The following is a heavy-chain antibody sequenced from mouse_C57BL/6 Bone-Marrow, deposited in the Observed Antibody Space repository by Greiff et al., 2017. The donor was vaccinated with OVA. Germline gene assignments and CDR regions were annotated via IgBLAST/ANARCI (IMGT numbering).Heavy chain of an antibody. J-gene: IGHJ3*01. CDR3: ARHYGSSSVAY. D-gene: IGHD1-1*01. CDR1: GFTFSSYG. CDR2: ISSGGSYT. Sequence: EVMLVESGGDLVKPGGSLKLSCAASGFTFSSYGMSWVRQTPDTRLEWVATISSGGSYTYYPDSVKGRFTISRDNAKNTLYLQMSSLKSEDTAMYYCARHYGSSSVAYWGQGTLVTVSA. V-gene: IGHV5-6*02.